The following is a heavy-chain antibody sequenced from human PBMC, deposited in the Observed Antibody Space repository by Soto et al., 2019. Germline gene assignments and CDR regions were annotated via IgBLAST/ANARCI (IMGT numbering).Heavy chain of an antibody. V-gene: IGHV3-23*01. Sequence: EVQLLESGGGLVQPGGSLRLSCAASGFTFSSYAMSWVRQAPGKGLEWVSAISGSGGSTYYADSVKGRFTISRDDSKNTLYLQMNSLKTEDTAVYYCTTGPPYYDFWSGYYTFDYWGQGTLVTVSS. D-gene: IGHD3-3*01. CDR1: GFTFSSYA. J-gene: IGHJ4*02. CDR3: TTGPPYYDFWSGYYTFDY. CDR2: ISGSGGST.